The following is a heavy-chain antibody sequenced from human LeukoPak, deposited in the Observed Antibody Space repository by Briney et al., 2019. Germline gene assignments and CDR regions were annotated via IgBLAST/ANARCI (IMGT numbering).Heavy chain of an antibody. CDR2: ISSSSSYI. D-gene: IGHD5-18*01. CDR1: GFTFSSYS. Sequence: GGSLRLSCAASGFTFSSYSMNWVRQAPGKGLEWVSSISSSSSYIYYADSVKGRFTISRDNAKNSLYLQMNSLRAEDTAVYYCARDREYSYGSPGDLFDYWGQGTLVTVSS. V-gene: IGHV3-21*01. CDR3: ARDREYSYGSPGDLFDY. J-gene: IGHJ4*02.